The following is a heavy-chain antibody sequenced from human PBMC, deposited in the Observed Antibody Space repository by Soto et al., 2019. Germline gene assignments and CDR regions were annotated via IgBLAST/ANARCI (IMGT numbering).Heavy chain of an antibody. CDR2: VYYSGNT. CDR3: ARKGAAASYAHYYMDV. CDR1: GGSISHYY. Sequence: SETLSLTCTVSGGSISHYYWSWFRQPPGKGLEWIGYVYYSGNTNYNPSLESRVTISVDTSRNRFSLNLTSATAADTAVYYCARKGAAASYAHYYMDVWGRGTAVT. J-gene: IGHJ6*03. V-gene: IGHV4-59*01. D-gene: IGHD6-13*01.